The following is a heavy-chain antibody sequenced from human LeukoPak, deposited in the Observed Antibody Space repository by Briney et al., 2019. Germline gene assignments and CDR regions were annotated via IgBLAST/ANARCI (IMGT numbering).Heavy chain of an antibody. Sequence: GGSLRLSCAASGFTFSSYGMHWVRQAPGKGLEWVAVIWYDGSNKYYADSVKGRFAISRDSPKNTLYLEMNSLRVGDTAVYYCAREVHYYGMDVWGQGTTVIVSS. CDR2: IWYDGSNK. V-gene: IGHV3-33*08. CDR3: AREVHYYGMDV. J-gene: IGHJ6*02. CDR1: GFTFSSYG.